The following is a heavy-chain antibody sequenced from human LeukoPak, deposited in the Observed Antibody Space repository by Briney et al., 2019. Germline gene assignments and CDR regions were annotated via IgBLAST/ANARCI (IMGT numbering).Heavy chain of an antibody. CDR2: ISAYNGNT. D-gene: IGHD4-17*01. J-gene: IGHJ4*02. V-gene: IGHV1-18*01. CDR3: ARVENDYGDSDYFDY. CDR1: GYTFTSYG. Sequence: ASVKVSCKASGYTFTSYGISWVRQAPGQGLEWMGWISAYNGNTNYAQKLQGRVTMTTDTSTSTAYMELRSLRSDDTAVYYCARVENDYGDSDYFDYWGQGILVTVSS.